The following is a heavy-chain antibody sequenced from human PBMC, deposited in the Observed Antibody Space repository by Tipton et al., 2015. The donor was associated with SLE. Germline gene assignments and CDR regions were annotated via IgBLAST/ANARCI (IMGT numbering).Heavy chain of an antibody. CDR3: ARGSSGWSEAFDI. J-gene: IGHJ3*02. Sequence: TLSLTCTVSGGSISSIDYYWGWIRQPPGKGLEWIGNIHYTGSTYYNPSLKSRVTISADTSKNQFSLNLSSVTAADTAVYYCARGSSGWSEAFDIWGQGTMVTVSS. V-gene: IGHV4-39*01. CDR1: GGSISSIDYY. D-gene: IGHD6-19*01. CDR2: IHYTGST.